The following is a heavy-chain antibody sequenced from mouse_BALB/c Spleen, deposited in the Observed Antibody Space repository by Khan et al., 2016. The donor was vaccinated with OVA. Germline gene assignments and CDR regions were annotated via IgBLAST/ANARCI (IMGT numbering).Heavy chain of an antibody. Sequence: EVQLQESGPGLVKPSQSLSLTCTVTGYSITSGYGWNWIRQFPGNKLEWMGYISYSGSTNYNPSLKSRISITRDTSKNPFFLQLNSVTTEDTAAYYCARRARIKYWGQGTTLTVSS. J-gene: IGHJ2*01. V-gene: IGHV3-2*02. D-gene: IGHD3-1*01. CDR3: ARRARIKY. CDR2: ISYSGST. CDR1: GYSITSGYG.